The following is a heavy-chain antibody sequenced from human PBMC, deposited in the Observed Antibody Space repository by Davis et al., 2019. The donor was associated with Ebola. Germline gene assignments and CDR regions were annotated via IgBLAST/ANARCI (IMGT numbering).Heavy chain of an antibody. Sequence: GESLKISCTASGFTFSSYSMNWVRQAPGKGLEWVSYISSSSSTIYYADSVKGRFTISRDNSKNTLYLQMNSLRAEDTAVYYCARHTAMLYWGQGTLVTVSS. CDR3: ARHTAMLY. CDR2: ISSSSSTI. V-gene: IGHV3-48*01. CDR1: GFTFSSYS. J-gene: IGHJ4*02. D-gene: IGHD5-18*01.